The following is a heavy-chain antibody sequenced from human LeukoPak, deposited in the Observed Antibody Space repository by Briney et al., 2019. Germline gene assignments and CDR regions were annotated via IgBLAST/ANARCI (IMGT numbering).Heavy chain of an antibody. Sequence: SETLSLTCTVSGGSISSYYWSWIRQPPGKGLEWIGYIYYSGSTNYNPSLKSRVTISVDTSKNQFSLKLSSVTAADTAVYYCARXGGPSGWYANLDYWGQGTLVTVSS. CDR2: IYYSGST. CDR1: GGSISSYY. V-gene: IGHV4-59*01. CDR3: ARXGGPSGWYANLDY. J-gene: IGHJ4*02. D-gene: IGHD6-19*01.